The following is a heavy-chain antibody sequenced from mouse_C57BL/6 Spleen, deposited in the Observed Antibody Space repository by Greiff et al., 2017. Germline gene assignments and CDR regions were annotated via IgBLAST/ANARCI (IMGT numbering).Heavy chain of an antibody. V-gene: IGHV1-52*01. CDR2: IDPSDSET. CDR1: GYTFTSYW. J-gene: IGHJ2*01. D-gene: IGHD2-2*01. Sequence: VQLQQPGAELVRPGSSVKLSCKASGYTFTSYWMHWVKQRPIQGLEWIGNIDPSDSETHYNQKFKDKATLTVDKSSSTAYMQLSSLTSEDSAVYDCARGYYGYDPYYDYWGQGTTLTVSS. CDR3: ARGYYGYDPYYDY.